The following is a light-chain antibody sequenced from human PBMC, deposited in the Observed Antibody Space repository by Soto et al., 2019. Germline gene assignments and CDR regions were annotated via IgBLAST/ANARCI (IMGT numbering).Light chain of an antibody. Sequence: IVMTQSPATLSVSPGERVTLSCRASQSVSSHLAWYQQKPGQSPRLLIYATSTRANGIPARFSGSGSGTEFTLTLTSLQSEDFALYFCQQYNDLITFGGGTKVEIK. CDR1: QSVSSH. CDR3: QQYNDLIT. J-gene: IGKJ4*01. V-gene: IGKV3-15*01. CDR2: ATS.